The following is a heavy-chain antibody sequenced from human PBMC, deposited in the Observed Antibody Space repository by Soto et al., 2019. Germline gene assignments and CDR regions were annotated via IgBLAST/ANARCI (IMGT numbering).Heavy chain of an antibody. CDR1: GFTFSSVW. CDR2: IRQDGSDK. CDR3: AGDLESSGSYGH. D-gene: IGHD6-19*01. J-gene: IGHJ4*02. Sequence: EVQLVESGGGLVQPGGSLRLSCAASGFTFSSVWMGWVRQATGKGLERVGNIRQDGSDKYYVGSVNGRFTIARDNARNSLYLQMNSLRSEDTDGYHCAGDLESSGSYGHWGQGALVTVSP. V-gene: IGHV3-7*01.